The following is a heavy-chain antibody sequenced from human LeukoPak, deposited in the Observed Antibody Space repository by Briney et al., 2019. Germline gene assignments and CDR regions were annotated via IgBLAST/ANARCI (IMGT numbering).Heavy chain of an antibody. D-gene: IGHD3/OR15-3a*01. CDR1: GFTFSSYA. CDR2: ISYDGSNK. CDR3: ARQHPNSWTIPYYYYGMDV. V-gene: IGHV3-30-3*01. Sequence: GRSLRLSCAASGFTFSSYAMHWVRQAPGKGLEWVAVISYDGSNKYYADSVKGRFTISRDNSKNTLYLQMNSLRAEDTAVYYCARQHPNSWTIPYYYYGMDVWGQGTTVTVSS. J-gene: IGHJ6*02.